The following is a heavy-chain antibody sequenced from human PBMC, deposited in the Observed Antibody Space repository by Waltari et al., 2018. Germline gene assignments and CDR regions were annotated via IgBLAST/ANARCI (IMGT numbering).Heavy chain of an antibody. CDR3: ARAGLGSPLQWLQLLDS. V-gene: IGHV3-53*01. Sequence: EVQLVESGGGLIQPGGSLRLSCAASGFNINYNYISWVRQAPGKGLEWVSVIYAGSGGTFYAESVKGRFTVSRDNSKNTVHLDLHSLTGEDSAVYYCARAGLGSPLQWLQLLDSWGRGTLVTVSS. CDR1: GFNINYNY. J-gene: IGHJ4*02. CDR2: IYAGSGGT. D-gene: IGHD5-12*01.